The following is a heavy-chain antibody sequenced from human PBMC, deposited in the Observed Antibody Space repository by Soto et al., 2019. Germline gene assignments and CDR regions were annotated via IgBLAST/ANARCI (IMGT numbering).Heavy chain of an antibody. V-gene: IGHV5-51*01. D-gene: IGHD1-20*01. CDR3: ARRPNWNSAAPDY. CDR1: GYTFSTYW. Sequence: PGESLKISCKGSGYTFSTYWIAWVRQMPGKGLEWMGVIFPGDSNVRYSPSFQGRVTISADESINTAFLRWSSLKASDTAMYYCARRPNWNSAAPDYWGQGTLVTAPQ. J-gene: IGHJ4*02. CDR2: IFPGDSNV.